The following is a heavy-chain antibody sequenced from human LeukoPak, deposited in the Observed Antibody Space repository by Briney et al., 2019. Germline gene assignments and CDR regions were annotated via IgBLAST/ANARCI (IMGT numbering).Heavy chain of an antibody. CDR1: GGSISTSNYY. D-gene: IGHD1-26*01. V-gene: IGHV4-39*07. Sequence: SETLSLTCTVSGGSISTSNYYWGWIRQPPGKGLEWIGNIFYSGSTYYSPSLRSRVTISLDTSRNQFSLKLNSVTAADTAVYYCAKDRLGAILYFDYWGQGTLVTVSS. CDR3: AKDRLGAILYFDY. CDR2: IFYSGST. J-gene: IGHJ4*02.